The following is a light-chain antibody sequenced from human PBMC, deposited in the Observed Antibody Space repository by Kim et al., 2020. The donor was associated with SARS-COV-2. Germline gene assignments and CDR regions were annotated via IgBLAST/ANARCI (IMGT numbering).Light chain of an antibody. J-gene: IGKJ4*01. CDR3: QQYYSTPRVS. CDR1: QDIGNS. Sequence: DIQMTQSPSSLSASVGDGATISCRASQDIGNSVAWYQHRPGKAPKLLVYGALRLESGVPSRFSGAVSGTDYSLIISSLQPEDFATYFCQQYYSTPRVSFGGGTKVDIK. V-gene: IGKV1-NL1*01. CDR2: GAL.